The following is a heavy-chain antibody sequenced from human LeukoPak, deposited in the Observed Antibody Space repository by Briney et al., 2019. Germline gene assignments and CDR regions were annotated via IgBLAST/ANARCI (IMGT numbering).Heavy chain of an antibody. CDR3: ARVLDYDSSGYPNWFDP. D-gene: IGHD3-22*01. CDR1: GGSISSYY. V-gene: IGHV4-59*01. J-gene: IGHJ5*02. Sequence: SETLSLTCTVSGGSISSYYWSWIRQPPGKGREWIGYIYYSGSTNYNPSLKSRVTISVDTSKKQFSLKLSSVTAADTAVYYCARVLDYDSSGYPNWFDPWGQGTLVTVSS. CDR2: IYYSGST.